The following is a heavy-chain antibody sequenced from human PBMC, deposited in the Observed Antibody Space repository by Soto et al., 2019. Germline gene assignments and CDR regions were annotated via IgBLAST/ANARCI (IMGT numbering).Heavy chain of an antibody. V-gene: IGHV1-8*01. CDR1: GYTFTSYD. J-gene: IGHJ4*02. Sequence: QVQLVQSGAEGKKPGASVKVSCKASGYTFTSYDINWVRQATGQGLEWIGRMNPNNCNTAYAQKFKGRIPTARNASISTAYMELSRLSSEDTAVYYCAREKVTGGYPDWGQGTVLTVSS. D-gene: IGHD2-8*02. CDR3: AREKVTGGYPD. CDR2: MNPNNCNT.